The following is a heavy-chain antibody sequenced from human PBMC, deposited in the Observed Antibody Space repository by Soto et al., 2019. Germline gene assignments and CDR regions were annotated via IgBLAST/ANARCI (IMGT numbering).Heavy chain of an antibody. Sequence: QVQLVQSGAEVKRPGASVMVSCRATGYTFKNYDINCVRQATGQGLEWMGRMNPNSGNTGYAQKFQSSVTMTRNTYISTAYLELSSLRSEDTAVYYCARAPVYGGNGWLDPWGQGTLVTVSS. V-gene: IGHV1-8*01. D-gene: IGHD2-15*01. J-gene: IGHJ5*02. CDR2: MNPNSGNT. CDR1: GYTFKNYD. CDR3: ARAPVYGGNGWLDP.